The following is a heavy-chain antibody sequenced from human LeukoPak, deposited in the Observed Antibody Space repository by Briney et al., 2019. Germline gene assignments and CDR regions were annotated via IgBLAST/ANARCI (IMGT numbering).Heavy chain of an antibody. Sequence: PGGSLRLSCAASGFSFSYTWMNWVRQAPGKGLEWVARIRSTTAGGTTDYAAPVKGRFTISRDDSKNTLYLQMTGLKSEDTAVYYCARGSHSYDSSDFDFWGQGTLVTVSS. J-gene: IGHJ4*02. V-gene: IGHV3-15*01. CDR1: GFSFSYTW. D-gene: IGHD3-22*01. CDR2: IRSTTAGGTT. CDR3: ARGSHSYDSSDFDF.